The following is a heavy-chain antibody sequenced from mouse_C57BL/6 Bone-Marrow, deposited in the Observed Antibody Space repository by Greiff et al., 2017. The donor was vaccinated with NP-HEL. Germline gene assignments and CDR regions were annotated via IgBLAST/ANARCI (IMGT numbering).Heavy chain of an antibody. CDR3: ARRSLYDYLFAY. CDR2: LNPGSGGT. Sequence: VQLQQSGAELVRPGTSVKVSCKASGYAFTNYLIEWVKQRPGQGLEWIGVLNPGSGGTNYNEKFKGKATLTADKSSRTAYMQLSSLTSEDSAVYFCARRSLYDYLFAYWGQGTLVTVSA. D-gene: IGHD2-4*01. CDR1: GYAFTNYL. V-gene: IGHV1-54*01. J-gene: IGHJ3*01.